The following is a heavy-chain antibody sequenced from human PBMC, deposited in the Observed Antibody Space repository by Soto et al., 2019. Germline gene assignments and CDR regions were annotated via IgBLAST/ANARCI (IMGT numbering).Heavy chain of an antibody. CDR2: IYYSGST. J-gene: IGHJ4*02. V-gene: IGHV4-31*03. D-gene: IGHD1-1*01. Sequence: QVQLQESGPGLVKPSQTLSLTCTVSVGSISSGGYYWSWISQHPGKGLEWIGYIYYSGSTYYNPSLKSRFTISVDTSKNQFSLKLSSVTAADTAVYYCARWPQLEPRFDYWSQGTLVTVSS. CDR3: ARWPQLEPRFDY. CDR1: VGSISSGGYY.